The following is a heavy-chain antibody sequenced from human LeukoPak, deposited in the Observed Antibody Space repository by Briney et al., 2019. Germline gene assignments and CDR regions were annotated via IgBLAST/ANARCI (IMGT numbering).Heavy chain of an antibody. Sequence: GASVKVSCKASGYTFTSYAMHWVRQAPGQRLKWMGWINAGNGNTKYSQKFQGRATITRDTSASTAYMELSSLRSEDTAVYYCARSRQQLGPGTSPGYNWFDPWGQGTLVTVSS. CDR1: GYTFTSYA. CDR3: ARSRQQLGPGTSPGYNWFDP. V-gene: IGHV1-3*01. D-gene: IGHD6-13*01. J-gene: IGHJ5*02. CDR2: INAGNGNT.